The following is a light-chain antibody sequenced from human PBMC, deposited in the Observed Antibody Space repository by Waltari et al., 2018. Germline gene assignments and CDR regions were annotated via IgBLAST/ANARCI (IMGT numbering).Light chain of an antibody. J-gene: IGKJ2*01. CDR1: QSLLHSNGYNY. CDR2: LGS. CDR3: MQILQPART. Sequence: DILMTQSPLSLPVTSGEPASISCRSSQSLLHSNGYNYLDWYLQKPGQSPQVLIYLGSNRASGVPDRCSGSGSGTDFTLNISRVEAEDVGVYYCMQILQPARTFGQGTRLEIK. V-gene: IGKV2-28*01.